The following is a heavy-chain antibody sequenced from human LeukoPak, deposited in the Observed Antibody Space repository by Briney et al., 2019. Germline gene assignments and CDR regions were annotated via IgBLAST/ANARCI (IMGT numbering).Heavy chain of an antibody. CDR1: GFTFSNAW. Sequence: GGSLRLSCAASGFTFSNAWMSWVRQAPGKGLEWVGRIKTKTDGGATDYAAPVKGRFTISRDDSKNTLYLQMNSLKTEDTAVYYCTTLTIMVATNIDYWGQGILVTVSS. J-gene: IGHJ4*02. CDR3: TTLTIMVATNIDY. D-gene: IGHD5-12*01. CDR2: IKTKTDGGAT. V-gene: IGHV3-15*01.